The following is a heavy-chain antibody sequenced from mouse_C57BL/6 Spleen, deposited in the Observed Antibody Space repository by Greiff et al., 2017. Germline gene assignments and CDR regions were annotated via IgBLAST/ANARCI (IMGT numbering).Heavy chain of an antibody. Sequence: QVQLQQSGAELARPGASVKMSCKASGYTFTSYTMHWVKQRPGQGLEWIGYINPSSGYTKYNQKFKDKATLTADKSSSTAYMQLSSLTSEDSAVYYCARYENDLYAMDYGGQGTSVTVSS. V-gene: IGHV1-4*01. CDR3: ARYENDLYAMDY. J-gene: IGHJ4*01. CDR2: INPSSGYT. D-gene: IGHD2-12*01. CDR1: GYTFTSYT.